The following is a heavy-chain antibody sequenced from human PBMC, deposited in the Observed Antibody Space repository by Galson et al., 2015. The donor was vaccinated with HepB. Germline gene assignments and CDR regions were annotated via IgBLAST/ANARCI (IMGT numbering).Heavy chain of an antibody. CDR2: IYNNGDT. Sequence: LSLTCTVSGGSISSYYWSWIRQPPGKGLEWIGYIYNNGDTNYNPSLKSRVTISVDRTKNQFSLKLSSVTAADTAVYYCARTKWYGLGSYFFDPWGQGTLVSVS. CDR1: GGSISSYY. D-gene: IGHD3-10*01. CDR3: ARTKWYGLGSYFFDP. V-gene: IGHV4-59*01. J-gene: IGHJ5*02.